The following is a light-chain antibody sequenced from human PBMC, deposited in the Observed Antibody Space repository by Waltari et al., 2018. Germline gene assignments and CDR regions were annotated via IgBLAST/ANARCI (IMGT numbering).Light chain of an antibody. Sequence: SSELTPPPSVSVSPGQTARIPCPCAKLGDQYACWYQQKPGQSPVLVIYQDDKRPSGIPERFSGSSSGNTATLTISGTQAMDEADYYCQAWDNTAVVFGGGTKLTVL. CDR1: KLGDQY. J-gene: IGLJ2*01. CDR2: QDD. V-gene: IGLV3-1*01. CDR3: QAWDNTAVV.